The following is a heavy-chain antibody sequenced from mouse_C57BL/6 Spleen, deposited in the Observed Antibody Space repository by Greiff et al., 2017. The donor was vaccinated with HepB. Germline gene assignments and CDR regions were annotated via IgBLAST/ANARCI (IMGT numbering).Heavy chain of an antibody. CDR3: ARERLTGTDY. CDR1: GYTFTSYW. J-gene: IGHJ2*01. Sequence: QVHVKQPGAELVRPGSSVKLSCKASGYTFTSYWMHWVKQRPIQGLEWIGNIDPSDSETHYNQKFKDKATLTVDKSSSTADMQLSSLTSEDSAVYDGARERLTGTDYWCQGTTLTGSS. CDR2: IDPSDSET. V-gene: IGHV1-52*01. D-gene: IGHD4-1*01.